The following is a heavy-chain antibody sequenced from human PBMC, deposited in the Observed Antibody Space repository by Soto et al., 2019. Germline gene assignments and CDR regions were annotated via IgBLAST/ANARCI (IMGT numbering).Heavy chain of an antibody. CDR1: GFTFSSYG. J-gene: IGHJ3*02. V-gene: IGHV3-33*08. CDR2: IWYDGSNK. Sequence: GGSLRLSCAASGFTFSSYGMHWVRQAPGKGLEWVAVIWYDGSNKYYADSVKGRFTISRDNSKNTLYLQMNSLRAEDTAVYYCARDGDIVVVPAAIRGLAAFDIWGQGTMVTVSS. CDR3: ARDGDIVVVPAAIRGLAAFDI. D-gene: IGHD2-2*02.